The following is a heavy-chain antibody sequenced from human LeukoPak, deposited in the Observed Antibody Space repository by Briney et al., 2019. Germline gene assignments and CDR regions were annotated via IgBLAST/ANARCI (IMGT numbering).Heavy chain of an antibody. CDR3: AKAPVTTCSGAYCYPFDY. Sequence: GGSLRLSCAASGFTLSSYAMSWLRQATGKGLEWVSAISVSGNTYHADSVKGRFTISRDSSKNTLYLQMNRLRAEDAAVYYCAKAPVTTCSGAYCYPFDYWGQGTLVTVSS. CDR1: GFTLSSYA. V-gene: IGHV3-23*01. D-gene: IGHD2-21*01. J-gene: IGHJ4*02. CDR2: ISVSGNT.